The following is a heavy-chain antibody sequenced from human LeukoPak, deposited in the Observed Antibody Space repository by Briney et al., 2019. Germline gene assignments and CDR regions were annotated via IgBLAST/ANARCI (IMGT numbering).Heavy chain of an antibody. CDR1: GYNFTSYW. V-gene: IGHV5-51*01. Sequence: GESLKISCKGSGYNFTSYWIGWVRRMPGKGLGWMGIIYPGDSHPRYSPSFQGHVTISADKSVTTAYLQWSSLKASDTAIYYCARRVNYYDSSGYYYQGAFDIWGQGTMVTVSS. CDR3: ARRVNYYDSSGYYYQGAFDI. D-gene: IGHD3-22*01. CDR2: IYPGDSHP. J-gene: IGHJ3*02.